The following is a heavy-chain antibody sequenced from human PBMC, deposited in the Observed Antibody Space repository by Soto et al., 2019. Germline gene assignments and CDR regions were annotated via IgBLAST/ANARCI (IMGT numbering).Heavy chain of an antibody. V-gene: IGHV1-69*06. CDR1: GGTFSSYA. D-gene: IGHD6-13*01. Sequence: QVQLVQSGAEVKKPGSSVKVSCKASGGTFSSYAISWVRQAPGQGLEWMGGIIPIFGTANYAQKFQGRVTITADKSTSTAYMELSSLRAEDTAVYYCAREPGGIAAAVQCFDYWGQGTLVTVSS. J-gene: IGHJ4*02. CDR3: AREPGGIAAAVQCFDY. CDR2: IIPIFGTA.